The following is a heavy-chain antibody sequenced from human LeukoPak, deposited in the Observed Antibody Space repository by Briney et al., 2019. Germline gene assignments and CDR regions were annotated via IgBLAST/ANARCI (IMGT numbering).Heavy chain of an antibody. D-gene: IGHD1-26*01. Sequence: ASVTVSLNTSGYTITFYYIHWGREAPGQGGEGGGGINPNSRRTNYAQNFQGRVTMTSDTSVSTAYMELSGLRSDDTAVYYCARDPGGGYYRGAFDHWGQGTLVTVSS. CDR2: INPNSRRT. J-gene: IGHJ4*02. CDR3: ARDPGGGYYRGAFDH. V-gene: IGHV1-2*02. CDR1: GYTITFYY.